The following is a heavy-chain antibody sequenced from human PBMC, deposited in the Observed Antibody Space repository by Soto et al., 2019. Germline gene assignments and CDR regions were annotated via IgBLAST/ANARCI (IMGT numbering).Heavy chain of an antibody. CDR2: LIVILGST. CDR1: GGTFSSFA. CDR3: ASGYYDSSGYSIDY. V-gene: IGHV1-69*01. Sequence: QVQLVQSGAEVKKPGSSVKVSCKSSGGTFSSFAFSRVRQAPGEGLEWMGGLIVILGSTNYAQKFEGRVTITADEGSTTAYMEVSGLRSEDTAVYFCASGYYDSSGYSIDYWGQGTQVTVST. D-gene: IGHD3-22*01. J-gene: IGHJ4*02.